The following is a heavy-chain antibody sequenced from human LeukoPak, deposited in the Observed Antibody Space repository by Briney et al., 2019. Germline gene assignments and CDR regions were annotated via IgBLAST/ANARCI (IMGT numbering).Heavy chain of an antibody. CDR3: AELGITMIGGV. J-gene: IGHJ6*04. CDR2: ISYDGRKK. Sequence: GGSLRLSCAASGFTFGSYGMHWVRQAPGKGLEWVTVISYDGRKKNYVDSVKGRFAISRDNSKNTVYLQMNSLRAEDTAVYYCAELGITMIGGVWGKGTTVTISS. V-gene: IGHV3-30*18. CDR1: GFTFGSYG. D-gene: IGHD3-10*02.